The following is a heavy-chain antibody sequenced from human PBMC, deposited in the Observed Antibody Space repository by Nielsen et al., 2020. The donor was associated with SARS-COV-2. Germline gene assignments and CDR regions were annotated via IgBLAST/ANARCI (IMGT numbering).Heavy chain of an antibody. CDR3: ASQSGRYGYYYYYGMDV. CDR2: INPYSGGT. J-gene: IGHJ6*02. D-gene: IGHD1-26*01. CDR1: GYTFTGYY. V-gene: IGHV1-2*02. Sequence: ASVKVSCKASGYTFTGYYIHWVRQAPGQGLEWMGWINPYSGGTNYAQKFQGTVTMTRDASISTVYMELTSDDTAVYYCASQSGRYGYYYYYGMDVWGQGTTVTVSS.